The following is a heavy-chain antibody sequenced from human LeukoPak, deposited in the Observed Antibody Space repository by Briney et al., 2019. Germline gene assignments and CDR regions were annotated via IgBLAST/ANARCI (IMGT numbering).Heavy chain of an antibody. CDR2: IYSSGYT. CDR1: GGAIRGHY. Sequence: SETLSLTCTVSGGAIRGHYWNWIRQPAGKGLEWIGRIYSSGYTNDNPFLKSRITMSVDMSKNQFSLRLNSVTAADTAVYYCARGEQSVDSWGQGMLVTVSS. J-gene: IGHJ4*02. CDR3: ARGEQSVDS. D-gene: IGHD1/OR15-1a*01. V-gene: IGHV4-4*07.